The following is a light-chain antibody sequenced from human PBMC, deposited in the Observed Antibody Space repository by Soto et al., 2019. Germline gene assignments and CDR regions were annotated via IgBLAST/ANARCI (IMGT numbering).Light chain of an antibody. J-gene: IGKJ2*01. CDR1: QTVSSSF. CDR3: QQYGSTPPFT. Sequence: EIVLTQSPVTLSLSPGERATLSCRASQTVSSSFLAWYQQKAGAAPRLLIYTASSSASGLPDRFSGSGSATDFPLTISRLEPEDFAVYYCQQYGSTPPFTFGQGTKLEIK. V-gene: IGKV3-20*01. CDR2: TAS.